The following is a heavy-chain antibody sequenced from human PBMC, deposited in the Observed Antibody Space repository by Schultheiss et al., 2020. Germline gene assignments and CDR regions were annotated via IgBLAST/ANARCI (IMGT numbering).Heavy chain of an antibody. Sequence: ASVKVSCKASGYTFASYGISWVRQAPGQGLEWMCWLNPSSVNTGYAPKFQGRVTITADESTSTAYMELSSLRSEDTAVYYCARDLGRNWFDPWGQGTLVTVSS. V-gene: IGHV1-8*03. CDR2: LNPSSVNT. J-gene: IGHJ5*02. CDR3: ARDLGRNWFDP. D-gene: IGHD3-16*01. CDR1: GYTFASYG.